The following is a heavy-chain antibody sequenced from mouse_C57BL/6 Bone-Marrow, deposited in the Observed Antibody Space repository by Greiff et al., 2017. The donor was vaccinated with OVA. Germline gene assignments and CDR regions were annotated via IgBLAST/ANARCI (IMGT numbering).Heavy chain of an antibody. Sequence: VQLQQSGPELVKPGASVKISCKASGYSFTGYYMNWVKQSPEKSLEWIGEINPSTGGTTYKQKFKAKATLTVDKSSSTAYMQLKSLTSEDSAVYYCARAPYYSNYDYAMDYWGQGTSVTVSS. J-gene: IGHJ4*01. V-gene: IGHV1-42*01. D-gene: IGHD2-5*01. CDR1: GYSFTGYY. CDR2: INPSTGGT. CDR3: ARAPYYSNYDYAMDY.